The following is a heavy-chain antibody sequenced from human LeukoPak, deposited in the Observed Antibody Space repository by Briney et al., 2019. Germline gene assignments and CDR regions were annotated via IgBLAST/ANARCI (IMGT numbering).Heavy chain of an antibody. J-gene: IGHJ6*02. CDR3: AREGGGDYDILTGYYSARPYYYGMDV. CDR2: INPNSGGT. V-gene: IGHV1-2*06. Sequence: ASVKVSCKASGYTFTGYYMHWVRQAPGQGLEWMGRINPNSGGTNYAQKFQGRVTITADESTSTAYMELSSLRSEDTAVYYCAREGGGDYDILTGYYSARPYYYGMDVWGQGTTVTVSS. CDR1: GYTFTGYY. D-gene: IGHD3-9*01.